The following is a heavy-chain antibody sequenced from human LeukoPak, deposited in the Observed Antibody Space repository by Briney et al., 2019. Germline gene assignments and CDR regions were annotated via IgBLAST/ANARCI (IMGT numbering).Heavy chain of an antibody. CDR3: AGSVWSGRGYFDY. Sequence: GGSLRLSCAASGFTFSSYSMNWVRQAPGKGLEWVSAISGSGGSTYYADSVKGRFTISRDNSKNTLYLQMNSLRAEDTAVYYCAGSVWSGRGYFDYWGQGTLVTVSS. V-gene: IGHV3-23*01. J-gene: IGHJ4*02. CDR2: ISGSGGST. D-gene: IGHD3-3*01. CDR1: GFTFSSYS.